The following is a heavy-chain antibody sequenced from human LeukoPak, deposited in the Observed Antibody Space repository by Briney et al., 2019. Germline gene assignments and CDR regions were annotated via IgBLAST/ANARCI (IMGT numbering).Heavy chain of an antibody. V-gene: IGHV3-30*18. CDR2: ISYDGSDK. D-gene: IGHD2-21*02. CDR3: AKDHANTPVVTN. CDR1: RFTFSNYV. Sequence: GGSLRLSCAASRFTFSNYVMHWVRQAPGKGLEWVAVISYDGSDKYYADSVKGRFTISRDNSKNTVDLQMNNLRAEDTAIYYCAKDHANTPVVTNWGQGILVSVSS. J-gene: IGHJ4*02.